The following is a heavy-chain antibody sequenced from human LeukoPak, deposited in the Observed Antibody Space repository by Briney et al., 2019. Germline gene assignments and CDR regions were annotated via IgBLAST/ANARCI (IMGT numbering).Heavy chain of an antibody. V-gene: IGHV3-33*01. D-gene: IGHD5-18*01. Sequence: PGRSPRLSCAASGFTFSSYGMHWVRQAPGKGLEWVAVIWYDGSNKYYADSVKGRFTISKDNSKNTLYLQMNSLRAEDTAVYYCARDGAAMGNFDYWGQGTLVTVSS. CDR3: ARDGAAMGNFDY. CDR1: GFTFSSYG. CDR2: IWYDGSNK. J-gene: IGHJ4*02.